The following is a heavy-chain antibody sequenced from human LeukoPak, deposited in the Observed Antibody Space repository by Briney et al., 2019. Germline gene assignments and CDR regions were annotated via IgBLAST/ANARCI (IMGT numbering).Heavy chain of an antibody. Sequence: GGSLRLSCAASGFAITDHHMDWVRQAPGKGLEWVSAISGSGGRPYYADSVKGRFTISRDNSKNTLYLQMNSLRAEDTAVYYCARHPEPGYCSSTSCHESYFDYWGQGTLVTVSS. J-gene: IGHJ4*02. CDR3: ARHPEPGYCSSTSCHESYFDY. D-gene: IGHD2-2*01. CDR2: ISGSGGRP. CDR1: GFAITDHH. V-gene: IGHV3-23*01.